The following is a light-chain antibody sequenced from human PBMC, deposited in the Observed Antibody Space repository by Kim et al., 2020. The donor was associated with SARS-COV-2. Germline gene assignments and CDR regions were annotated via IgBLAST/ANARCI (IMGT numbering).Light chain of an antibody. Sequence: GQKVTISCSGSNSNIGNNYVSWYQQLPGTAPKLLIYDNNQRPSGIPDRFSGSKSGTSATLDITGLQTGDEADFYCGAWDTSLSAWVFGGGTKLTVL. V-gene: IGLV1-51*01. CDR3: GAWDTSLSAWV. J-gene: IGLJ3*02. CDR1: NSNIGNNY. CDR2: DNN.